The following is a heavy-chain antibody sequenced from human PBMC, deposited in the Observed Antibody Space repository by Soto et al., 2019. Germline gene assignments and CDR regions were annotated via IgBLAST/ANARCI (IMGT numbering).Heavy chain of an antibody. D-gene: IGHD6-19*01. CDR2: IWYDGSNK. J-gene: IGHJ4*02. CDR1: GFTFSSYG. CDR3: ARDIAVADHYFDY. V-gene: IGHV3-33*01. Sequence: QVQLVESGGGVVQPGRSLRLSCAASGFTFSSYGMHWVRQAPGKGLEWVAVIWYDGSNKYYADSVKGRFTISRDNSKNPLYLQMNSLRAEDTAVYYCARDIAVADHYFDYWGQGTLVTVSS.